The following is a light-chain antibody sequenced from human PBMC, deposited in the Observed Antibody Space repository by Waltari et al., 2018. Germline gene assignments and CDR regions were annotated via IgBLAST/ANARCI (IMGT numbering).Light chain of an antibody. CDR2: DDS. V-gene: IGLV1-40*01. J-gene: IGLJ3*02. CDR1: SSNIGSPYN. Sequence: QSVLTQPPSVSGAPGQRVTIPCTGSSSNIGSPYNVHWYQQLPGTAPKLLIYDDSHRPSGVPDRFSGSRSGTSASLAITGLRAEDEAEYYCQSYDSGLIAGVFGGGTKVTVL. CDR3: QSYDSGLIAGV.